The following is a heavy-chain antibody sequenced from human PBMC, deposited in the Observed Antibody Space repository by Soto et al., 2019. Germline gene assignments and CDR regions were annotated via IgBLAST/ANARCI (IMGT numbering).Heavy chain of an antibody. D-gene: IGHD3-10*01. CDR2: TYFRSKWHT. J-gene: IGHJ4*02. V-gene: IGHV6-1*01. CDR3: GRDKWGSIGED. CDR1: GDSVSSNSAA. Sequence: QVQLRQSGPGLVKPSQTLSLTCAISGDSVSSNSAAWNWIRQSPSIGLEWLGRTYFRSKWHTEYALSARSRITVSTDTSKNQFSLQLNSVTPEDTAFYYCGRDKWGSIGEDWGQGALVTVSS.